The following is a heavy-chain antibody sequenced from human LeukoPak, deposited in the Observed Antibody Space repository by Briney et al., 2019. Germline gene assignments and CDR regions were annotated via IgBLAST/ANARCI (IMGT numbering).Heavy chain of an antibody. V-gene: IGHV4-39*01. J-gene: IGHJ6*02. D-gene: IGHD1-26*01. CDR2: IYYSGST. Sequence: PETLSLTCTVSGGSISSSSYYWGWIRQPPGKGLEWIGSIYYSGSTYYNPSLKSRVTISVDTSKNQFSLKLSSVTAANTAVYYCASVGVTHCYYGMDVWGQGTTVTVSS. CDR3: ASVGVTHCYYGMDV. CDR1: GGSISSSSYY.